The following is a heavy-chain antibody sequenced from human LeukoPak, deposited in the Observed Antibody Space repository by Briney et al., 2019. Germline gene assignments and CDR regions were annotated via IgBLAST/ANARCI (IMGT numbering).Heavy chain of an antibody. V-gene: IGHV4-59*01. CDR3: AAGGDFGY. CDR1: GGSISSYY. Sequence: SETLSLTCTVSGGSISSYYWSWIRQPPGKGLEWIGYVYASGSTNYNPSLNSRVTISVDTSKNQFSLKLSSLTAADTAVYYCAAGGDFGYWGQGTLVTVSS. CDR2: VYASGST. J-gene: IGHJ4*02.